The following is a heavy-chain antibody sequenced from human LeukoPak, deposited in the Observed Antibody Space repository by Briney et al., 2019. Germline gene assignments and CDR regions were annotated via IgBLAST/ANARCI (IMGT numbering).Heavy chain of an antibody. D-gene: IGHD2-8*01. J-gene: IGHJ4*02. V-gene: IGHV3-30*18. CDR2: ISYDGSNK. CDR3: ANEGPNFDY. Sequence: GRSLRLSCAASGFTFSSYGMHWVRQAPGKGLEWVAVISYDGSNKYYADSVKGRFTISRDNSKNTVYLQMNSLRAEDTAVYYCANEGPNFDYWGQGTLVTVSS. CDR1: GFTFSSYG.